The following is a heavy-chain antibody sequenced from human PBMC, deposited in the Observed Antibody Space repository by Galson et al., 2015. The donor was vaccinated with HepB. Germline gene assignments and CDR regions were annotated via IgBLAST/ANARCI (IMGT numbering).Heavy chain of an antibody. D-gene: IGHD3-10*01. CDR3: ASPGALTPYYFDY. V-gene: IGHV1-69*01. Sequence: SCKASGGTFSSYAISWVRQAPGQGLEWMGGIIPIFGTANYAQKFQGRVTITADESTSTAYMELSSLRSEDTAVYYCASPGALTPYYFDYWGQGTLVTVSS. J-gene: IGHJ4*02. CDR1: GGTFSSYA. CDR2: IIPIFGTA.